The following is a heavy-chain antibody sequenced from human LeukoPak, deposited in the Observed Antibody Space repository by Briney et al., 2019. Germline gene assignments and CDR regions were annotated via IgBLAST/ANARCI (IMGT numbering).Heavy chain of an antibody. CDR2: IYYSGGT. J-gene: IGHJ4*02. Sequence: PSETLSLTCTVSGGSISSHYWSWIRQPPGKGLQWIGYIYYSGGTDYNPALKRRVTISLDASKNQFSLKLSSGTDADTAVYYCARVLGWAAFDYWGQGTQVTVSS. CDR3: ARVLGWAAFDY. CDR1: GGSISSHY. D-gene: IGHD6-19*01. V-gene: IGHV4-59*11.